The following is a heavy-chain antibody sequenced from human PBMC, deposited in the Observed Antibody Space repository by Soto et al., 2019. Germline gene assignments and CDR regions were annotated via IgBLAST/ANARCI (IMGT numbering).Heavy chain of an antibody. CDR3: ARALYCSSTSCYKLGYYYYYMDV. D-gene: IGHD2-2*02. CDR1: GFTFSSYG. CDR2: ISSSSSTI. V-gene: IGHV3-48*01. J-gene: IGHJ6*03. Sequence: GGSLRLSCAASGFTFSSYGMHWVRQAPGKGLEWVSYISSSSSTIYYADSVKGRFTISRDNAKNSLYLQMNSLRAEDTAVYYCARALYCSSTSCYKLGYYYYYMDVWGKGTTVTVSS.